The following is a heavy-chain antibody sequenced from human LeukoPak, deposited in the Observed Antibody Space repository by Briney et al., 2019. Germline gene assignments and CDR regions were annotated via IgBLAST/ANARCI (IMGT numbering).Heavy chain of an antibody. D-gene: IGHD2-2*01. Sequence: ASVKVYCKASGYTFTSYAMHWVRQAPGQRLEWMGWINAGNGNTKYSQKFQGRVTITRDTSASTAYMELSSLRSEDTAVYYCARDVIDPLEYCSSTSCSAGLDYWGQGTLVTVSS. CDR1: GYTFTSYA. CDR3: ARDVIDPLEYCSSTSCSAGLDY. V-gene: IGHV1-3*01. J-gene: IGHJ4*02. CDR2: INAGNGNT.